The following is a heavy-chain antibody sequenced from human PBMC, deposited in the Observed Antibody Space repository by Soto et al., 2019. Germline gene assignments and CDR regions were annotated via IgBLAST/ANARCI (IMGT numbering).Heavy chain of an antibody. V-gene: IGHV3-21*01. J-gene: IGHJ4*02. CDR2: ISSSSSYI. D-gene: IGHD3-3*01. CDR3: ARAGPLRFLDRRNLIDY. CDR1: GFTFSSYS. Sequence: GGSLRLSCAASGFTFSSYSMNWVRQAPGKGLEWVSSISSSSSYIYYADSVKGRFTISRDNAKNSLYLQMNSLRAEDTAVYYCARAGPLRFLDRRNLIDYWGQGTLVTVS.